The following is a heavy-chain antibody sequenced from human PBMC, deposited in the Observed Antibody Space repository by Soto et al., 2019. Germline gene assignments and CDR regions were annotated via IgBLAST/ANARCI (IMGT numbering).Heavy chain of an antibody. D-gene: IGHD6-13*01. V-gene: IGHV4-34*01. Sequence: PSETLSLTCAVYGGSFSGYYWSWIRQPPGKGLEWIGEINHSGSTNYNPSLKSRVTISVDTSKNQFSLKLSSVTAADTAVYYCARGIGYSSSPNDYWGQGTLVTVSS. CDR1: GGSFSGYY. J-gene: IGHJ4*02. CDR3: ARGIGYSSSPNDY. CDR2: INHSGST.